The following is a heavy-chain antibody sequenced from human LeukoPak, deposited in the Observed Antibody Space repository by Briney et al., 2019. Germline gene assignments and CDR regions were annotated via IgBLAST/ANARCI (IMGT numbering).Heavy chain of an antibody. D-gene: IGHD6-13*01. J-gene: IGHJ3*02. CDR1: GYTFTSYD. V-gene: IGHV1-8*01. Sequence: ASVKVSCKASGYTFTSYDINWVRQATGQGLEWMGWMNPNSGNTGYAQKFQGRVTMTRSTSISTAYMELSSLRSEDTAVYYCASDPGIASNAFDIWGQGTMVTVSS. CDR3: ASDPGIASNAFDI. CDR2: MNPNSGNT.